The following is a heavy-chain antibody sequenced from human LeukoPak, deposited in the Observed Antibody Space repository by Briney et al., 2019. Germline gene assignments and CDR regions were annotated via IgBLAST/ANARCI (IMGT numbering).Heavy chain of an antibody. CDR1: GFTLSGYS. V-gene: IGHV3-48*01. Sequence: GGSLRLSCVASGFTLSGYSMNWVRQAPGKGLEWVSYIGSSGSTVYYADSVKGRFTISRDNAKNSLYLQMNSLRTEDTAVYYCTRHLIDYWGQGTLVTVSS. CDR3: TRHLIDY. J-gene: IGHJ4*02. CDR2: IGSSGSTV.